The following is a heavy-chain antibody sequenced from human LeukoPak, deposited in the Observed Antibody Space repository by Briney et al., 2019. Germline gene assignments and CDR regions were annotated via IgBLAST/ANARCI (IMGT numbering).Heavy chain of an antibody. CDR1: GFTFSSYA. J-gene: IGHJ4*03. CDR3: AKPYYDSSGVTHYFDY. D-gene: IGHD3-22*01. Sequence: GGSLRLSCAASGFTFSSYAMHWVRQAPGKGLEWVAVISSTGSNKYYADSVKGRFTISRDNSKNTPYLQMNSLRAEDTAVYYCAKPYYDSSGVTHYFDYWGQGTMVTVSS. CDR2: ISSTGSNK. V-gene: IGHV3-30*01.